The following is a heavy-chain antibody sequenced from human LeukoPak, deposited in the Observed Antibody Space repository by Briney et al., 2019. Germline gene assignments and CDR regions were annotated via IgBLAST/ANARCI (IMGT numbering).Heavy chain of an antibody. CDR1: GFTFSSYS. J-gene: IGHJ4*02. V-gene: IGHV3-21*01. CDR2: ISSSSSYI. D-gene: IGHD3-16*02. Sequence: GGSLRLSCAASGFTFSSYSMNWVRQAPGKGLEWVSSISSSSSYIYYADSVKGRFTISRDNAKNSLYLQMDSLRAEDTAVYYCARDFSRVGELSSPFDYWGQGTLVTVSS. CDR3: ARDFSRVGELSSPFDY.